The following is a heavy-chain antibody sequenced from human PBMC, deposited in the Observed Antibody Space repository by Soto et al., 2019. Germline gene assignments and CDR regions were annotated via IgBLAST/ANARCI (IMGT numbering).Heavy chain of an antibody. CDR3: ARSGEAYYDVLTGYYKGSWFDP. D-gene: IGHD3-9*01. J-gene: IGHJ5*02. Sequence: QVQLVQSGAEVRRTGSSVKVSCKASGGSFSYYAFSWVRQGPGQGLGWMGGIIPLFGTTKYAQTFQGRVTITADESTKIVYMELSSLRSEDTAVYYCARSGEAYYDVLTGYYKGSWFDPWGQGTLVTVSS. CDR2: IIPLFGTT. V-gene: IGHV1-69*01. CDR1: GGSFSYYA.